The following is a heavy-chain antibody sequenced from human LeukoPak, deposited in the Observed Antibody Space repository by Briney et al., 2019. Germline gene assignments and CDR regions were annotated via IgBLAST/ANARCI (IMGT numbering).Heavy chain of an antibody. CDR3: ARGHHVVVATATWASDAFDL. Sequence: GASLKISCKGSGYSFTSYWIGWVRQMPGKGLEWMGIIYPGDSDSRQSPSLRGQVTISADKSINTAYLQWNSLKASDTAMYYCARGHHVVVATATWASDAFDLWGQGTMVTVSS. J-gene: IGHJ3*01. CDR2: IYPGDSDS. V-gene: IGHV5-51*01. CDR1: GYSFTSYW. D-gene: IGHD2-21*02.